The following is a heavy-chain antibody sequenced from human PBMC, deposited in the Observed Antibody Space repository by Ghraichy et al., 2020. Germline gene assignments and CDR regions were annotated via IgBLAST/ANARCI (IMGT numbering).Heavy chain of an antibody. Sequence: GGSLRLSCAASGFTFSSYSMNWVRQAPGKGLEWVSSISSSSYIYYADSVKGRFTISRDNAKNSLYLQMNSLRAEDTAVYYCARDDFWSGYPDYWGQGTLVTVSS. CDR1: GFTFSSYS. D-gene: IGHD3-3*01. CDR3: ARDDFWSGYPDY. J-gene: IGHJ4*02. V-gene: IGHV3-21*01. CDR2: ISSSSYI.